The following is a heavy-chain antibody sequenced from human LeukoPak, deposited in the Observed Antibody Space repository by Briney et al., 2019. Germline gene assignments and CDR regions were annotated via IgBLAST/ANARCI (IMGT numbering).Heavy chain of an antibody. Sequence: AGGSLRLSCAASGFTFSSYSMNWVRQAPGKGLEWVSYISSSSSTIYYADSVKGRFTISRDNAKNSLYLQMNSLGAEDTAVYYCAYKTYSSSNWGQGTLVTVSS. CDR1: GFTFSSYS. D-gene: IGHD6-6*01. J-gene: IGHJ4*02. CDR2: ISSSSSTI. CDR3: AYKTYSSSN. V-gene: IGHV3-48*04.